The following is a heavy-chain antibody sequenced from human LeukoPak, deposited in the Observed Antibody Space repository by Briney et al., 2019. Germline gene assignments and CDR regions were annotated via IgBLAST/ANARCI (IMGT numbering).Heavy chain of an antibody. J-gene: IGHJ4*02. CDR3: AGHHSEGVGYNLGY. Sequence: SETLSLTCTVSGGSISSYYWSWIRQPPGKGLDWIGYIYTSGSTNYNPSIQSRVTISVDTSKNQFSLKLSSVTAADTAVYYCAGHHSEGVGYNLGYWGQGTLVTVSS. CDR1: GGSISSYY. CDR2: IYTSGST. D-gene: IGHD5-24*01. V-gene: IGHV4-4*09.